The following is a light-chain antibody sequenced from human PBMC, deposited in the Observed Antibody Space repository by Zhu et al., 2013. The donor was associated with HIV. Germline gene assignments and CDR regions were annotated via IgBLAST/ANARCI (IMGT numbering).Light chain of an antibody. CDR1: QSVSSNY. CDR2: GAS. Sequence: MTQSPSTLSASVGDRASLSCRASQSVSSNYLAWYQHKPGQAPRLLIYGASARATGIPDRFSGSGSGTDFTLTISSLEPEDFAVYVCHQYYTYPWTFGLGSKVE. J-gene: IGKJ1*01. CDR3: HQYYTYPWT. V-gene: IGKV3D-7*01.